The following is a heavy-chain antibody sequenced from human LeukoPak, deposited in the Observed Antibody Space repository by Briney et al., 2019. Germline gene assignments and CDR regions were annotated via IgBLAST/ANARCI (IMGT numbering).Heavy chain of an antibody. J-gene: IGHJ3*02. D-gene: IGHD4/OR15-4a*01. V-gene: IGHV1-2*02. CDR3: ARHTSTGASHI. CDR1: GYTFTDYY. CDR2: INPNNGGT. Sequence: ASVKVSCKASGYTFTDYYIHWVRQAPGQGLECMGWINPNNGGTNYAQKFQGRVTMTRDTSISTAYMEVSSLRSDDTAVYYCARHTSTGASHIWGQGTMVTVSS.